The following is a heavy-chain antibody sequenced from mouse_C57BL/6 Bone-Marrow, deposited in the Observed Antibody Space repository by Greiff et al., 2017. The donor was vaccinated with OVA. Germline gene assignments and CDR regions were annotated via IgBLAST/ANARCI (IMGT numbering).Heavy chain of an antibody. V-gene: IGHV1-15*01. CDR2: IDPETGGT. CDR3: TQVRGDYDYDGGAWFAY. CDR1: GYTFTDYE. J-gene: IGHJ3*01. D-gene: IGHD2-4*01. Sequence: QVQLQQSGAELVRPGASVTLSCKASGYTFTDYEMHWVKQTPVHGLEWIGAIDPETGGTAYTQKFKGKAILTADKSSSTAYMELRSLTSEDSAVYYCTQVRGDYDYDGGAWFAYWGQGTLVTVSA.